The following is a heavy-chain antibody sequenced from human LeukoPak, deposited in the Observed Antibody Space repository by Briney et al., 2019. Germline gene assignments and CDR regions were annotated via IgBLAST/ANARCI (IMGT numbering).Heavy chain of an antibody. D-gene: IGHD3-10*01. Sequence: PGGSLRLSCAASGFTFSTYSMNWVRQAPGKGLEWVSSIATSSDYIYYAGSLKGRFTISRDNAKNSLYLHMNSLRPDDTAVYYCARGRSITILRGVAISDGFDVWGQGTKVTVS. CDR1: GFTFSTYS. J-gene: IGHJ3*01. V-gene: IGHV3-21*06. CDR2: IATSSDYI. CDR3: ARGRSITILRGVAISDGFDV.